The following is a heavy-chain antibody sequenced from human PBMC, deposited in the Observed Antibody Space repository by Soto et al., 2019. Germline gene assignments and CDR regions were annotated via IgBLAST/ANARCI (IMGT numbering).Heavy chain of an antibody. V-gene: IGHV3-21*01. Sequence: EVQLVESGGGLVKPGGSLRLSCAASGFTFSSYSMNWVRQAPGKGLEWVSSISSSSSYIYYADSVKGRFTISRDNAKNSLYLQMNSLRAEDTAVYYCARVYSPVYVYDYWGQGTLVTVSP. CDR2: ISSSSSYI. D-gene: IGHD2-8*01. CDR1: GFTFSSYS. J-gene: IGHJ4*02. CDR3: ARVYSPVYVYDY.